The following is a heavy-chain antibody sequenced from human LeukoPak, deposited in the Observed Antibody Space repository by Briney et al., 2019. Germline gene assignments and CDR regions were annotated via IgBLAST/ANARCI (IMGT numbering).Heavy chain of an antibody. CDR2: ISSGGNT. J-gene: IGHJ4*02. CDR1: RGPSHTYNHY. V-gene: IGHV4-39*07. CDR3: ARDLSNFWFYY. Sequence: SETLSLTCTASRGPSHTYNHYWGWLRQSPGKGLEWIGTISSGGNTDYNPSLKSRVTMSLDTSKTQFSLKMISVTAADTATYYCARDLSNFWFYYWGQGALVTVSS. D-gene: IGHD3-10*01.